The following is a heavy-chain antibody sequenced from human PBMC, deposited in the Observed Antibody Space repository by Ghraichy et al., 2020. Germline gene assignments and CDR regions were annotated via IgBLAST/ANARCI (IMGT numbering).Heavy chain of an antibody. D-gene: IGHD6-13*01. Sequence: GGSLRLSCAASGFTFSSYWMHWVRQAPGKGLVWVSRINSDGSSTSYADSVKGRFTISRDNAKNTLYLQMNSLRAEDTAVYYCARDLIAAAGVSGYYYYYYGMDVWGQGTTVTVSS. V-gene: IGHV3-74*01. CDR3: ARDLIAAAGVSGYYYYYYGMDV. CDR1: GFTFSSYW. CDR2: INSDGSST. J-gene: IGHJ6*02.